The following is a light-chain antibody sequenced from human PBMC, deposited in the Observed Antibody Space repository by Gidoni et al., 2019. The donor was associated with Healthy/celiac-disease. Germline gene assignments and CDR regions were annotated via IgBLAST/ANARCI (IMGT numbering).Light chain of an antibody. CDR2: GAS. V-gene: IGKV3-15*01. CDR3: QQYNNWRALT. Sequence: EIVMTQSPATLSVSPGERATLSCRASQSVSSNLAWYQPKPGQAPRLLIYGASTRATGIPARFSGSGSGTEFTLTISSLQSEDFAVYYCQQYNNWRALTFGGGTKVEIK. J-gene: IGKJ4*01. CDR1: QSVSSN.